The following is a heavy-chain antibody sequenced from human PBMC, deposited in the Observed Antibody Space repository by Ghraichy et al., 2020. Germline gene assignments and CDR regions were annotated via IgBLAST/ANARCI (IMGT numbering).Heavy chain of an antibody. J-gene: IGHJ4*02. CDR3: ARDLEGYGDHEFGY. CDR1: GFTFSSYG. Sequence: SCAASGFTFSSYGMHWVRQAPGKGLEWVAVISYDGTNKYYADSVKGRFTFSRDNSKNTLYLQMNSLRAEDTAVYYCARDLEGYGDHEFGYWGQGTLVTVSS. D-gene: IGHD4-17*01. CDR2: ISYDGTNK. V-gene: IGHV3-30*03.